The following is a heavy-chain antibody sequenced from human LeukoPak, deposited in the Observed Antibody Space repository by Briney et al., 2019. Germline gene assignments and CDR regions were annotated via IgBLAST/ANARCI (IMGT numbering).Heavy chain of an antibody. Sequence: ASVKASCKASGGTFSSYAISWVRQAPGQGLEWMGRIIPILGIANYAQKFQGRVTITADKSTSTAYMELSSLRSEDTAVYYCATGDYDSSVIFDYWGQGTLVTVSS. J-gene: IGHJ4*02. CDR2: IIPILGIA. CDR3: ATGDYDSSVIFDY. V-gene: IGHV1-69*04. CDR1: GGTFSSYA. D-gene: IGHD3-22*01.